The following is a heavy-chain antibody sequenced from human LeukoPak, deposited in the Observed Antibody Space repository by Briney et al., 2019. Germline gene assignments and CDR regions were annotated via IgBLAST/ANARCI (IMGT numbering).Heavy chain of an antibody. V-gene: IGHV1-2*02. CDR2: INPNSGGT. Sequence: GASVKVSCKPSGYTFTDYYIHWVRQAPGQGLEWMGWINPNSGGTKYTQKFQGRVTMTRDTSIATAHLELSSLRSDDTAVYYCAKDQGGWGGGDCCPLDYWGQGTLVTVSS. CDR3: AKDQGGWGGGDCCPLDY. J-gene: IGHJ4*02. CDR1: GYTFTDYY. D-gene: IGHD2-21*01.